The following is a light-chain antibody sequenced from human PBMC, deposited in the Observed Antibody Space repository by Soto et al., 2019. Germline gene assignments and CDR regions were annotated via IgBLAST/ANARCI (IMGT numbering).Light chain of an antibody. Sequence: DMEVRQSPAALSVAPGERATLSCRASQSIRTDLAWYQQISGQGPRLLIYDASTRATGIPARFSGSGSGTEFTRTISSLQSEDFAVHYGQQYNSLTTWRIGQGTKAEIK. V-gene: IGKV3D-15*01. CDR1: QSIRTD. J-gene: IGKJ1*01. CDR2: DAS. CDR3: QQYNSLTTWR.